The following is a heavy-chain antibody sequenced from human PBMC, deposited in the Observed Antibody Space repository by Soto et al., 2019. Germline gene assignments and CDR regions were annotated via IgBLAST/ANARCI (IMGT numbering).Heavy chain of an antibody. CDR2: IYWNDDK. Sequence: SGPTLVKPTQTLTLTCTFSGFSLSTSGVGVGWIRQPPGKALEWLALIYWNDDKRYSPSLKSRLTITKDTSKNQVVLTMTNMDPVDTATYYCAHRHTIFGVSPFDYWGQGTLVTVSS. CDR1: GFSLSTSGVG. D-gene: IGHD3-3*01. V-gene: IGHV2-5*01. J-gene: IGHJ4*02. CDR3: AHRHTIFGVSPFDY.